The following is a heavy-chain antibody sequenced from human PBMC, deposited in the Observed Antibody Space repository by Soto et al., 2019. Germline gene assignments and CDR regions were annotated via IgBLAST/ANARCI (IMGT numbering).Heavy chain of an antibody. J-gene: IGHJ4*02. CDR2: ISATNGNT. V-gene: IGHV1-18*01. CDR3: XXXXXXXXFDY. Sequence: QVQLVQSGAEVKKPGASVKVSCKASGYTFTSYGXXXXXXXXXXGLEWMGWISATNGNTNYAQKLQGRVTMTTDTXXXXXXXXXXXXXXXXXXXXXXXXXXXXXXFDYWGQGTLVTVSS. CDR1: GYTFTSYG.